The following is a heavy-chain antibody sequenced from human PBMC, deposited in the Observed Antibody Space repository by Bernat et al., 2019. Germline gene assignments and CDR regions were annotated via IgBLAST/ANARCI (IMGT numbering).Heavy chain of an antibody. V-gene: IGHV3-23*01. Sequence: EVQPLESGGDPVQPGGSLRLSCAASGFTFSSYVMSWVRQAPGKGLEWVSAISGSGDDTHYADSVKGRFTISRDNSKNTLHRLMNSLRAGDTAVYYCASIRAASGGYWGQGTLVTVSS. J-gene: IGHJ4*02. CDR3: ASIRAASGGY. CDR2: ISGSGDDT. D-gene: IGHD6-13*01. CDR1: GFTFSSYV.